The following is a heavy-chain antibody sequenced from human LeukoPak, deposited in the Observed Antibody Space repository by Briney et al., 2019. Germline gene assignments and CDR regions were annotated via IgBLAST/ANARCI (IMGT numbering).Heavy chain of an antibody. D-gene: IGHD5-12*01. J-gene: IGHJ4*02. Sequence: GGTLRLSCAASGFTLSSYWMHWVRQAPGKGLVWVSRINSDGSSTTYADSVKGRFTISRDNAKNTLYLQMNSLKVEDTAVYYCAREGRVSGYDFDFWGQGTLVTVSS. CDR3: AREGRVSGYDFDF. V-gene: IGHV3-74*03. CDR1: GFTLSSYW. CDR2: INSDGSST.